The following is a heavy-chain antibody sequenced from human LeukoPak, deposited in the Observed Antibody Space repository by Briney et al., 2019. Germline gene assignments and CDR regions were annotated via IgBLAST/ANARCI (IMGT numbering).Heavy chain of an antibody. CDR1: GYTFTTHG. Sequence: ASVKVSCKASGYTFTTHGIAWVRQAPGQGLEWMVCISAHNGNTNYAQSIQGRVTITTDTSTNTAYMELRSLSSDDTAVYSCARDGYFDLWGRGTLVTVSS. CDR2: ISAHNGNT. J-gene: IGHJ2*01. CDR3: ARDGYFDL. V-gene: IGHV1-18*01.